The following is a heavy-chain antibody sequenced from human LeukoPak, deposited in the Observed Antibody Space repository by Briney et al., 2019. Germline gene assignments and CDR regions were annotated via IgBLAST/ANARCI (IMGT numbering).Heavy chain of an antibody. CDR2: IYPGDSDT. CDR1: GYRFAIYW. V-gene: IGHV5-51*01. D-gene: IGHD6-6*01. CDR3: ASPLLVRNSSAFDV. Sequence: GESLQISCKSSGYRFAIYWIGWVGQMPGKGLEWMGIIYPGDSDTQYSPSFQGQVTISVDKSINTAYLQWSSLKASDTATYYCASPLLVRNSSAFDVWGQGTVVTVSA. J-gene: IGHJ3*01.